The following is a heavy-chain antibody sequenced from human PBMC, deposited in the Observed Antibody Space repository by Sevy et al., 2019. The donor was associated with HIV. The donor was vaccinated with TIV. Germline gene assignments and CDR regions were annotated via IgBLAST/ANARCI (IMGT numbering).Heavy chain of an antibody. V-gene: IGHV3-48*03. J-gene: IGHJ6*02. Sequence: GGSLRLSCAASGFTFSSYEMNWVRQAPGKGLEWVSYISSSGSPIYYADSVKGRFTISRDNAKYSLYLQMNSLRAEDTAVYYCARDLPGDSRMDVWGQGTTVTVSS. CDR1: GFTFSSYE. CDR3: ARDLPGDSRMDV. D-gene: IGHD3-22*01. CDR2: ISSSGSPI.